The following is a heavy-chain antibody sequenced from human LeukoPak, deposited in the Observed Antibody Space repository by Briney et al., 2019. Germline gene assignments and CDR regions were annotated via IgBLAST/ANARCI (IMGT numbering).Heavy chain of an antibody. V-gene: IGHV1-2*02. CDR2: INPNSGGT. CDR1: GYTFTGYY. J-gene: IGHJ6*03. D-gene: IGHD3-3*01. Sequence: GASVKVSCKASGYTFTGYYMHWVRRAPGQGLEWMGWINPNSGGTNYAQKFQGRVTMTRDTSISTAYMELSRLRSDDTAVYYCARTEWSEDYYYMDVWGKGTTVTVSS. CDR3: ARTEWSEDYYYMDV.